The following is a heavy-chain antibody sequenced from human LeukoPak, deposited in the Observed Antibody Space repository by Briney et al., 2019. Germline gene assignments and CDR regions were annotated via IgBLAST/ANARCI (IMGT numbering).Heavy chain of an antibody. Sequence: GGTLRLSCAASGFTFSSYGMHWVRQAPGKGLEWVAFIRYDGSNKYYADPVKGRFTTSRDNSKNTLYLQMNSLTAEDTAVYYCAIRSGWYEPFDYWGQGTLVTVSS. V-gene: IGHV3-30*02. D-gene: IGHD6-19*01. CDR1: GFTFSSYG. CDR3: AIRSGWYEPFDY. J-gene: IGHJ4*02. CDR2: IRYDGSNK.